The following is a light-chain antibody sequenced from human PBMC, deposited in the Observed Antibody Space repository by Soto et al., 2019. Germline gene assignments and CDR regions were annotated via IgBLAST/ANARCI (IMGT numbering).Light chain of an antibody. V-gene: IGKV3-11*01. CDR2: DAS. J-gene: IGKJ4*01. Sequence: EVVLTQSPATLSLSPGERATLSCSASESIGNYLAWYQPKLGQAPKLLIYDASHRSIGITDRFSGDWSGTDLALTIGSLESEDFAGYYCQCRSDWPPRLTFGGATKVDIK. CDR3: QCRSDWPPRLT. CDR1: ESIGNY.